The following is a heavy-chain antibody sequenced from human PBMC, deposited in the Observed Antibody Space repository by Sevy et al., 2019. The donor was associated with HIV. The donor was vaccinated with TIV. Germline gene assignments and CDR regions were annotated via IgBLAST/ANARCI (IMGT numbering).Heavy chain of an antibody. CDR1: GFAFSDYA. Sequence: GGSLRLSCAASGFAFSDYAMHWVRQAPGKGLEWVAAISYAGHNKYFADSVKGRFTVSKDNSKNTLYLEMNSLRAEDTAVYYCAKAHADCSGGTCYTAHYYYDMDVWGRGATVTVSS. CDR2: ISYAGHNK. D-gene: IGHD2-15*01. V-gene: IGHV3-30*18. J-gene: IGHJ6*02. CDR3: AKAHADCSGGTCYTAHYYYDMDV.